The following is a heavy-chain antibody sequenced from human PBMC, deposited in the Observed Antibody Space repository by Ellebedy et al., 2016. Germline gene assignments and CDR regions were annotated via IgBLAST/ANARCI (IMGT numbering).Heavy chain of an antibody. CDR2: ISGSGGST. CDR3: VRAGFYNFDH. V-gene: IGHV3-23*01. CDR1: GFTFSNYA. Sequence: GESLKISCAASGFTFSNYAMSWVRQAPGKGLEWVSGISGSGGSTYYADSVKGRFTISRDNAKNSLYLQMNSLGADDTAVYFCVRAGFYNFDHWGHGVLVTVSS. J-gene: IGHJ4*01. D-gene: IGHD3-9*01.